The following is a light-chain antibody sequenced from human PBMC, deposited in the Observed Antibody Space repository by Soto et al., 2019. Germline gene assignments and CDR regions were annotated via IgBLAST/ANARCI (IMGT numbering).Light chain of an antibody. J-gene: IGKJ3*01. V-gene: IGKV3-11*01. CDR1: QSVSSY. CDR3: QQRRNCPPT. Sequence: EIVLTQSPATLSLSPGERATLSCRASQSVSSYLAWYQQKPGQAPRLLIYDASNRATGIPARFSGSGSGTDFTLTISSLEPEDFAFYYCQQRRNCPPTFAPGTKVDI. CDR2: DAS.